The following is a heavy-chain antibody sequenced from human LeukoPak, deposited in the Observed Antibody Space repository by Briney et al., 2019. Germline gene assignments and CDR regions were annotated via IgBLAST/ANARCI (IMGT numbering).Heavy chain of an antibody. V-gene: IGHV1-8*02. J-gene: IGHJ5*02. D-gene: IGHD3-10*01. Sequence: ASVKVSCKASGYTFTSYGISWVRQATGQGLEWMGWMNPNSGNTGYAQKFQGRVTMTRNTSISTAYMELSSLRSEDTAVYYCARATITMVRGVILNWFDPWGQGTLVTVSS. CDR3: ARATITMVRGVILNWFDP. CDR2: MNPNSGNT. CDR1: GYTFTSYG.